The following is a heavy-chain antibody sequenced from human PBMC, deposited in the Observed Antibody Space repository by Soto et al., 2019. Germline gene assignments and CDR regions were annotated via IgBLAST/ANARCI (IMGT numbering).Heavy chain of an antibody. CDR3: AIGWAVAGTRIDQYYYGMDI. CDR2: IIPIFGTT. Sequence: QVQLVQSGADVKKPGSSVKVSCKASGGTFSSYAISWVRQAPGQGLEWMGGIIPIFGTTNYAQKFQGRVTITADKSTSTAYMELSSLRSEDTAVYYCAIGWAVAGTRIDQYYYGMDIWGQGTTVTVSS. D-gene: IGHD6-19*01. V-gene: IGHV1-69*06. J-gene: IGHJ6*02. CDR1: GGTFSSYA.